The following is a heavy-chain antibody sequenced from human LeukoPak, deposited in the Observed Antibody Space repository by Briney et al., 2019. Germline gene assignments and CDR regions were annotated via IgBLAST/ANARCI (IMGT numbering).Heavy chain of an antibody. V-gene: IGHV4-39*01. CDR1: GFSFSSYA. J-gene: IGHJ4*02. D-gene: IGHD3-3*01. CDR2: IYYTGNV. Sequence: PGGSLRLPCAASGFSFSSYAMNWVRQPPGKGLEWIGDIYYTGNVHYNPSLESRVTISVDTSKNQFSLRLTSVAAADTAVYFCARHVSVAPRRADYWGQGILVTVSS. CDR3: ARHVSVAPRRADY.